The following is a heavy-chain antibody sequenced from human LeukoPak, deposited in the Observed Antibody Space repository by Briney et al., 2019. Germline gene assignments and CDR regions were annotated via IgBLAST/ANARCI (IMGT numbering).Heavy chain of an antibody. CDR3: ARYDSGYGVPQYYYGMDV. CDR2: ISSSSSTI. Sequence: TGGSLRLSCAASAFSFSNFFMSWVRQAPGKGLEWVSYISSSSSTIYYADSVKGRFTISRDNAKNSLYLQMNSLRAEDTAVYYCARYDSGYGVPQYYYGMDVWGQGTTVTVSS. V-gene: IGHV3-48*04. CDR1: AFSFSNFF. J-gene: IGHJ6*02. D-gene: IGHD5-12*01.